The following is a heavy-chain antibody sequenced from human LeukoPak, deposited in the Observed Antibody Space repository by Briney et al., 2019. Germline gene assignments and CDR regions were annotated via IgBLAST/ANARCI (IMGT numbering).Heavy chain of an antibody. D-gene: IGHD5-24*01. J-gene: IGHJ4*02. Sequence: GSLRLSCTASGFTFSAYAMMWVRQPPGKGLEWIGSIYYSGSTYYNPSLKSRVTISVDTSKNQFSLKLSSVTAADTAVYYCARHSVRGYNYLTNFDYWGQGTLVTVSS. CDR1: GFTFSAYA. CDR3: ARHSVRGYNYLTNFDY. CDR2: IYYSGST. V-gene: IGHV4-39*01.